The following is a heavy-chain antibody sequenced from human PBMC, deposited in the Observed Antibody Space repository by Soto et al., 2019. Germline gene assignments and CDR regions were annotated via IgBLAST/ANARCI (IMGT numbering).Heavy chain of an antibody. V-gene: IGHV1-18*01. J-gene: IGHJ4*02. CDR3: ARGMWELPIDY. CDR2: ISPYNDNT. CDR1: DYTFTSYG. D-gene: IGHD1-26*01. Sequence: QVQLVQSGAEVKKPGASVKVSCKASDYTFTSYGINWVRQAPGQGLEWMGWISPYNDNTQYALRFQGRVTLTTDTSTNTAYMELRSLRSDDTAVYYCARGMWELPIDYWGQGTLVTVSS.